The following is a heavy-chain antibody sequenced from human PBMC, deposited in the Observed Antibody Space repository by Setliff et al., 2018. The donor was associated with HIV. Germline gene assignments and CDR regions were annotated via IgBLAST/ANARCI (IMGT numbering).Heavy chain of an antibody. Sequence: SETLSLTCTVSGGSISGHYWSWIRQPPGKGREWVGYISDSGSTNYNPSLKSRVIMTGDSSTDTAYMELSSLASDDTAVYYCATAKEHWLSEGGFDNWGQGTLVTVSS. D-gene: IGHD6-19*01. CDR2: ISDSGST. CDR3: ATAKEHWLSEGGFDN. V-gene: IGHV4-59*11. J-gene: IGHJ4*02. CDR1: GGSISGHY.